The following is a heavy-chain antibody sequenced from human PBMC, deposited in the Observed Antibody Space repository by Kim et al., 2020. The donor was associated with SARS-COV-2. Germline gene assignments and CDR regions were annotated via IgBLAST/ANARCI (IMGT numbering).Heavy chain of an antibody. V-gene: IGHV3-23*01. J-gene: IGHJ4*02. D-gene: IGHD2-2*01. CDR3: AKEVYIPPWSRSGVVPAAPLDY. Sequence: GGSLRLSCAASGFTFSSYAMSWVRQAPGKGLEWVSAISGSGGSTYYADSVKGRFTISRDNSKNTLYLQMNSLRAEDTAVYYCAKEVYIPPWSRSGVVPAAPLDYWGQGTLVTVSS. CDR1: GFTFSSYA. CDR2: ISGSGGST.